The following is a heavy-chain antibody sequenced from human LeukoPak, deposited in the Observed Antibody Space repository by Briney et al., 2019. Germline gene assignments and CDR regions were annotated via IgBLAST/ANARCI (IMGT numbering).Heavy chain of an antibody. V-gene: IGHV6-1*01. J-gene: IGHJ4*02. CDR1: GDSVSSNGAA. CDR2: TYYRSQQWYS. CDR3: GRETDFGVVTN. D-gene: IGHD3-3*01. Sequence: SQTLSLTCAISGDSVSSNGAAWDWIRQSPSRGLEWLGRTYYRSQQWYSDYAPSVKGRITNNADTSQNQLSLHLKSVTPEDTAVYYCGRETDFGVVTNWGQGTLVTVSS.